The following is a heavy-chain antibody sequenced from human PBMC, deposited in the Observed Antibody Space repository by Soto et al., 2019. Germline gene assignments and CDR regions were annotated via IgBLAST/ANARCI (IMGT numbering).Heavy chain of an antibody. J-gene: IGHJ6*02. D-gene: IGHD3-3*01. CDR2: INHSGST. V-gene: IGHV4-34*01. CDR1: GRPFRGYY. CDR3: ARAPNPLSRDFWSRPAARYGMDV. Sequence: LQFLSLICALFGRPFRGYYWRWIRQPPGKGLGWSGEINHSGSTNYNPSLKSRVTISVDTSKNQFSLKLSSVTAADTAVYSCARAPNPLSRDFWSRPAARYGMDVWGQGTTVTASS.